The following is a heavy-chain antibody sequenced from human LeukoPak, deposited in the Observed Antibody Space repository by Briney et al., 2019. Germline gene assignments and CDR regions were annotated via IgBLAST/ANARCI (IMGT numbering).Heavy chain of an antibody. CDR3: ALPAAPYYYYDMDV. D-gene: IGHD2-2*01. CDR2: ISGSGGST. J-gene: IGHJ6*02. Sequence: GGSLRLSCAASGLTFSSYAMSWVRQAPEKGLEWVSAISGSGGSTYYADSVKGRFTISRDNSKNTLYLQMNSLRAEDTAVYYCALPAAPYYYYDMDVWGQGTTVTVSS. V-gene: IGHV3-23*01. CDR1: GLTFSSYA.